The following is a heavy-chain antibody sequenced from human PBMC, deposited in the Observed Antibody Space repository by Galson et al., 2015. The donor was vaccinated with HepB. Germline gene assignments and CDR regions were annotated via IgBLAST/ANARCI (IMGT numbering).Heavy chain of an antibody. CDR1: GFTFSSYA. CDR2: ISYDGSNK. V-gene: IGHV3-30-3*01. CDR3: AGGPQWLVYFDY. Sequence: SLRLSCAASGFTFSSYAMHWVRQAPGKGLEWVAVISYDGSNKYYADSVKGRFTISRDNSKNTLYLQMNSLRAEDTAVYYCAGGPQWLVYFDYWGQGTLVTVSS. D-gene: IGHD6-19*01. J-gene: IGHJ4*02.